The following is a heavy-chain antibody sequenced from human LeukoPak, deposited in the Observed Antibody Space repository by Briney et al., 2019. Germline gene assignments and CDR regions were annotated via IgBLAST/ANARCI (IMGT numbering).Heavy chain of an antibody. V-gene: IGHV4-34*01. Sequence: SETLSLTCAVYGGSFSGYYWSWIRQPPGKGLEWIGEINHSGSTNYNPSLKSRVTISVDTSKNQFSLKLSSVTAADTAVYYCARYWDGYPFDYWGQGTLVTVSS. CDR2: INHSGST. CDR1: GGSFSGYY. D-gene: IGHD5-24*01. J-gene: IGHJ4*02. CDR3: ARYWDGYPFDY.